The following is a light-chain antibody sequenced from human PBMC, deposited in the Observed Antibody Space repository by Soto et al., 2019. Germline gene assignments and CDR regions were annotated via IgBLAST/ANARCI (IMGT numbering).Light chain of an antibody. CDR1: QSVGSY. CDR3: QQRGDWPRT. Sequence: SLCTQSPATLSLSPGERATLSCRASQSVGSYLVWYQQKPGQAPRLLIYDASNRATGIPARFSGSGSGTDFTLTISSLEPEDFAVYYCQQRGDWPRTFGQGTKVDVK. J-gene: IGKJ1*01. V-gene: IGKV3-11*01. CDR2: DAS.